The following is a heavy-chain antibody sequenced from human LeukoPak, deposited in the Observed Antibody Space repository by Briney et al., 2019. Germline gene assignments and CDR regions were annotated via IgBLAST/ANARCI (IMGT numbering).Heavy chain of an antibody. Sequence: GGSLRLSCAASGFTFSSYAMHWVRQAPGKGLEWVAVISYDGSNKYYADSVKGRFTISRDNSKNTLYLQMNSLRAEDTAVYYCARETAYQEVAFDIWGQGTMVTVSS. J-gene: IGHJ3*02. CDR1: GFTFSSYA. CDR2: ISYDGSNK. CDR3: ARETAYQEVAFDI. V-gene: IGHV3-30*04. D-gene: IGHD1-14*01.